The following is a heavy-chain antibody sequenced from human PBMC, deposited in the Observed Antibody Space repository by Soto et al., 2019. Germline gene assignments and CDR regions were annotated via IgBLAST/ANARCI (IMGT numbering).Heavy chain of an antibody. Sequence: EVQLLESGGDLVQRGGSLRLSCVASGFTFTNYAMNWVRQAPGKGLEWVSVIGGRGNSAYYADSVQGRFTISRDNSKNTLSLQMSSLTADDTAIYYCVREGRGSFDFWGRGTMVTVSS. CDR3: VREGRGSFDF. D-gene: IGHD5-12*01. CDR1: GFTFTNYA. J-gene: IGHJ3*01. V-gene: IGHV3-23*01. CDR2: IGGRGNSA.